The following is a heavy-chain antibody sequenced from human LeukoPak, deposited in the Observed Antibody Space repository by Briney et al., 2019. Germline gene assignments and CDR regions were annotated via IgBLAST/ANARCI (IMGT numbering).Heavy chain of an antibody. Sequence: GGSLRLSCAASGFTFSSYAMHWVRQAPGKGLEWVAVISYDGSNKYYADSVKGRFTISRDNSKNTLYPQMNSLRAEDTAVYYCARDFGWIQLWLGSWGQGTLVTVSS. CDR2: ISYDGSNK. CDR1: GFTFSSYA. D-gene: IGHD5-18*01. J-gene: IGHJ5*02. CDR3: ARDFGWIQLWLGS. V-gene: IGHV3-30-3*01.